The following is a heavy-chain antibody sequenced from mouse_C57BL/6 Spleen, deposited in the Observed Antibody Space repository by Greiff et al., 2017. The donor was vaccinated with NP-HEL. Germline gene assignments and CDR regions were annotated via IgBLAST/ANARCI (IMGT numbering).Heavy chain of an antibody. CDR3: ARDSIYYGNYGYFDV. J-gene: IGHJ1*03. Sequence: QVHVKQSGAELVKPGASVKISCKASGYAFSSYWMNWVKQRPGKGLEWIGQIYPGDGDTNYNGKFKGKATLTADKSSSTAYMQLSSLTSEDSAVYFCARDSIYYGNYGYFDVWGTGTTVTVSS. D-gene: IGHD2-1*01. CDR1: GYAFSSYW. V-gene: IGHV1-80*01. CDR2: IYPGDGDT.